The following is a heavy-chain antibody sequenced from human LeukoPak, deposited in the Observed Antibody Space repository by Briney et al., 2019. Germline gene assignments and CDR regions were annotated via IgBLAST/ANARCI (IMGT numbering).Heavy chain of an antibody. CDR2: IYPGDSDT. D-gene: IGHD3-16*01. CDR1: GYSFTSYW. J-gene: IGHJ4*02. V-gene: IGHV5-51*01. CDR3: ARLGSGDHVWSFSTPFDY. Sequence: GESLKISCKGSGYSFTSYWIGWVRQMPGKGLEWMGIIYPGDSDTRYSPSFQGQVTISADKSISTAYLQWSSLKASDTAMYYCARLGSGDHVWSFSTPFDYWGQGTLVTVSS.